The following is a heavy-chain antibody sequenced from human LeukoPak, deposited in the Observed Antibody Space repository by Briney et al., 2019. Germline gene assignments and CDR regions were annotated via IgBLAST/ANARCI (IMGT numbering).Heavy chain of an antibody. J-gene: IGHJ6*02. CDR2: IYTGAGT. CDR1: GFAVSNNY. CDR3: ARGFISGSRYYFYGMDV. V-gene: IGHV3-53*01. Sequence: PGGSLRLSCAASGFAVSNNYMSWVRQAPGKGLEWVSLIYTGAGTYYADSVKGRFTISRDDSKNTLYLQMNSLRAEDTAVYYCARGFISGSRYYFYGMDVWGQGTTVSVSS. D-gene: IGHD3-10*01.